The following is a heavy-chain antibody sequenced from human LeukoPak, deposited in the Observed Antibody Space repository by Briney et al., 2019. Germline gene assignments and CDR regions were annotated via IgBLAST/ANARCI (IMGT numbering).Heavy chain of an antibody. Sequence: SETLSLTCTVSGGSISSSSYYWGWIRQPPGKGLEWIGSIYYSGSTYYNPSLKSRVTISVDTSKNQFTLKLSSVTAADTAVYYCARQGVDDYGDYYFDYWGQGTLVTVSS. J-gene: IGHJ4*02. V-gene: IGHV4-39*01. CDR3: ARQGVDDYGDYYFDY. CDR1: GGSISSSSYY. D-gene: IGHD4-17*01. CDR2: IYYSGST.